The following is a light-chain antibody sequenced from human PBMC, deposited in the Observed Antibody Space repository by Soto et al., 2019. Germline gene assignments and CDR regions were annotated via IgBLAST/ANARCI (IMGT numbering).Light chain of an antibody. CDR2: GES. V-gene: IGKV3-15*01. CDR3: QQYNNWPPWT. CDR1: QSITSS. J-gene: IGKJ1*01. Sequence: EIVMTQSPATLSVYPGERATLSCRASQSITSSLAWYQQKPGQAPRLLIYGESTRATGIPPRFSGSGSGTEFTLTVSSLQPEDFAVYYCQQYNNWPPWTFGQGTKVEIK.